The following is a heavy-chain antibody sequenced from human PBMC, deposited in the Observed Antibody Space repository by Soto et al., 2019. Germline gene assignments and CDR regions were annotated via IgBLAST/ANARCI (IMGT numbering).Heavy chain of an antibody. CDR2: IYYSGST. Sequence: SETLSLTCTVSGGSMSPYYWSWIRQAPGVGLEWIGYIYYSGSTNYNPSLKSRVTISVDTSKNQFSLKLSSVTAADTAVYYCARGDTAMATGFDYWGQGTLVTVSS. CDR3: ARGDTAMATGFDY. D-gene: IGHD5-18*01. V-gene: IGHV4-59*08. CDR1: GGSMSPYY. J-gene: IGHJ4*02.